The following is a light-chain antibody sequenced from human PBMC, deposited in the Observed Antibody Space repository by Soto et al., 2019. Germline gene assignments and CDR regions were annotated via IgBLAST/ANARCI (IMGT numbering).Light chain of an antibody. CDR1: QDIRSA. V-gene: IGKV1-6*01. CDR3: LLDFSYFWA. CDR2: AAS. J-gene: IGKJ1*01. Sequence: AIQLTQSPSSLSASVGDRVTITCRASQDIRSALGWYQQKPGKVPKLLIYAASTLQSGVPSRFRLSVSGTDFTLTLSSLQPEDFATYYCLLDFSYFWAFGQGTKVDIK.